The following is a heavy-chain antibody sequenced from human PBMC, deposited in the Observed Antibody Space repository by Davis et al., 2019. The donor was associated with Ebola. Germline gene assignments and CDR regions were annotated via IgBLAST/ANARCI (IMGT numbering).Heavy chain of an antibody. Sequence: SVKVSCKASGGTFSSYAISWVRQAPGQGLEWMGRIIPILGIANYAQKFQGRVTITADKSTSTAYMELSSLRSEDTAVYYCARDRPGSHGWFDPWGQGTLVTVSS. D-gene: IGHD1-26*01. J-gene: IGHJ5*02. CDR1: GGTFSSYA. V-gene: IGHV1-69*04. CDR2: IIPILGIA. CDR3: ARDRPGSHGWFDP.